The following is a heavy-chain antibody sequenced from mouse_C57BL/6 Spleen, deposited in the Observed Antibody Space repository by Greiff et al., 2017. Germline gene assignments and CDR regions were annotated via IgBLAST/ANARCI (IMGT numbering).Heavy chain of an antibody. V-gene: IGHV5-9-1*02. J-gene: IGHJ3*01. Sequence: EVHLVESGEGLVKPGGSLKLSCAASGFTFSSYAMSWVRQTPEKRLEWVAYLSSGGDYIYYADTVKGRFTISRDNARNTLYLQMSSLKSEDTAMYYCTREAGVAWFAYWGQGTLVTVSA. CDR1: GFTFSSYA. CDR2: LSSGGDYI. CDR3: TREAGVAWFAY.